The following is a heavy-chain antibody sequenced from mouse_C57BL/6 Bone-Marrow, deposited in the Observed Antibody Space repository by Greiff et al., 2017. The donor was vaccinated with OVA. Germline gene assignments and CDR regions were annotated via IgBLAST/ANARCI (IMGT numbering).Heavy chain of an antibody. Sequence: EVKLMESGGGLVQSGRSLRLSCATSGFTFSDFYMEWVRQAPGKGLEWIAASRNKANDYTTEYSASVKGRFIVSRDTSQSILYLQMNALRAEDTAIYYCARDAWSAMDYWGQGTSVTVSS. CDR1: GFTFSDFY. V-gene: IGHV7-1*01. CDR2: SRNKANDYTT. J-gene: IGHJ4*01. CDR3: ARDAWSAMDY.